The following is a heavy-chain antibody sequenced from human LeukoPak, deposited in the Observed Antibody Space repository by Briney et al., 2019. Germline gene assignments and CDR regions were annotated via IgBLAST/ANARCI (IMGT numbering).Heavy chain of an antibody. J-gene: IGHJ3*02. CDR1: GGSISSGGYY. CDR2: INHSGST. V-gene: IGHV4-39*07. Sequence: PSETLSLTCTVSGGSISSGGYYWSWIRQPPGKGPEWIGEINHSGSTNYNPSLKSRVTISVDTSKNQFSLKLSSVTAADTAVYYCARVRMIVVVKREAFDIWGQGTMVTVSS. D-gene: IGHD3-22*01. CDR3: ARVRMIVVVKREAFDI.